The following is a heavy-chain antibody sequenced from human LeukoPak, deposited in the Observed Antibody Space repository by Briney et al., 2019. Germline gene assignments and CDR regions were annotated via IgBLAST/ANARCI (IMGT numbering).Heavy chain of an antibody. D-gene: IGHD3-9*01. CDR3: ARDDVSRYFDWSSSYYYYGMDV. CDR1: GGSFSGYY. CDR2: INHSGST. Sequence: PSETLSLTCAVYGGSFSGYYWSWIRQPPGKGLEWIGEINHSGSTNYNPSLKSRVTISVDTSKNQFSLKVSSVTAADTAMYYCARDDVSRYFDWSSSYYYYGMDVWGQGTTVTVSS. J-gene: IGHJ6*02. V-gene: IGHV4-34*01.